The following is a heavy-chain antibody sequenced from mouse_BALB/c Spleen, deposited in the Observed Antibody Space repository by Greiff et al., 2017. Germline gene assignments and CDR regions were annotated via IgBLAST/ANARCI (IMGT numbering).Heavy chain of an antibody. CDR1: GFNIKDYY. CDR2: IDPENGDT. J-gene: IGHJ4*01. V-gene: IGHV14-4*02. Sequence: EVQIQESGAELVRSGASVKLSCTASGFNIKDYYMHWVKQRPEQGLEWIGWIDPENGDTEYAPKFQGKATMTADTSSNTAYLQLSSLTSEDTAVYYCNGWDYWGQGTSVTVSS. CDR3: NGWDY.